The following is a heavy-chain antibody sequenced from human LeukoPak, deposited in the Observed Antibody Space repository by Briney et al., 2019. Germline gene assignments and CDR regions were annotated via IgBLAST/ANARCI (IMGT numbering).Heavy chain of an antibody. CDR2: IKQDGSEK. V-gene: IGHV3-7*01. J-gene: IGHJ4*02. Sequence: GGSLRLSCAASGFTFSNYWMNWVRQAPGKGLEWVANIKQDGSEKYYVDSVKDRFTISRDNAKNSLNLQMNSLRAGDKAVYYCARSYSTSSKIFDYWGQGTLVTVSS. CDR3: ARSYSTSSKIFDY. CDR1: GFTFSNYW. D-gene: IGHD6-6*01.